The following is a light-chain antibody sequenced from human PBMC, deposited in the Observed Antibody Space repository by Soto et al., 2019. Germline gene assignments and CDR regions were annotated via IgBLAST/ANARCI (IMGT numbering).Light chain of an antibody. CDR3: QQYYTNALT. V-gene: IGKV4-1*01. J-gene: IGKJ4*01. CDR1: QSVLYSSNNKNY. Sequence: DIVMTQSPDSLAVSLGERATINCKSSQSVLYSSNNKNYLAWYQQKPGQPPKLLIYWASTRESGVPDRFSGSGSGTDLTLTISSLQAEDVAVYYCQQYYTNALTFGGGTKVGVK. CDR2: WAS.